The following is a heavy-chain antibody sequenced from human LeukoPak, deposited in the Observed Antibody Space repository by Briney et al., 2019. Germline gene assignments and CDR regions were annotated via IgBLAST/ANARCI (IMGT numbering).Heavy chain of an antibody. CDR2: INPNSGGT. D-gene: IGHD1-14*01. V-gene: IGHV1-2*02. CDR3: ARASAEWPPTYYYYYYMDV. Sequence: GGSVKVSCKASGYTFTGYYIHWVRQAPGQGLEWMGWINPNSGGTNYAQKFQGRVTMTRDTSISTAYMELSRLRSDDTAVYYCARASAEWPPTYYYYYYMDVWGKGTTVTVSS. CDR1: GYTFTGYY. J-gene: IGHJ6*03.